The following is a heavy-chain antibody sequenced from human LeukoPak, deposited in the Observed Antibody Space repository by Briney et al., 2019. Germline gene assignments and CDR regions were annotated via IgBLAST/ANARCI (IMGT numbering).Heavy chain of an antibody. V-gene: IGHV1-2*02. CDR3: ARVNFDWYAQYYFDY. D-gene: IGHD3-9*01. Sequence: GASVKVSCKASGYTFTGYDMHWVRQAPGQGLEWMGWINPNSGGTNYAQKFQGRVTMTRDTSISTAYMELSRLRSDDTAVYYCARVNFDWYAQYYFDYWGQGTLVTVSS. CDR1: GYTFTGYD. J-gene: IGHJ4*02. CDR2: INPNSGGT.